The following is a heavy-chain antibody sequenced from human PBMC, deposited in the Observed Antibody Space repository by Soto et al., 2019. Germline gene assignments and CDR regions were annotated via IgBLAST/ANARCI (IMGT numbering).Heavy chain of an antibody. CDR2: IRSKAYGGTT. Sequence: EVQLVESGGGLVKPGRSLRLSCTASGFTFGDYAMSWFRQAPGKGLEWVGFIRSKAYGGTTEYAASVKGRFTISRDDSKSIAYLQMNSLKTEDTAVYYCTRATHHIVFGNDAFDIWGQGTMVTVSS. J-gene: IGHJ3*02. CDR1: GFTFGDYA. D-gene: IGHD2-21*01. V-gene: IGHV3-49*05. CDR3: TRATHHIVFGNDAFDI.